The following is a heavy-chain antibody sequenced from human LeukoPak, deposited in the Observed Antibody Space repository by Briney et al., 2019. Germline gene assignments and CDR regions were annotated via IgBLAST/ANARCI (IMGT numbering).Heavy chain of an antibody. J-gene: IGHJ4*02. CDR3: ARDSNGYYDSSGYHYFDY. Sequence: ASVKVSCKASGYTFTSYGISWVRQAPGQGLECMGWISAYNGNTNYAQKLQGRVTMTTDTSTSTAYMELRSLRSDDTAVYYCARDSNGYYDSSGYHYFDYWGQGTLVTVSS. V-gene: IGHV1-18*01. CDR2: ISAYNGNT. D-gene: IGHD3-22*01. CDR1: GYTFTSYG.